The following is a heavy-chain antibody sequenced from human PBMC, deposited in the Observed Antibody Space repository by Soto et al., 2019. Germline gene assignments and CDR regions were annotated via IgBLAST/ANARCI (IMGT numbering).Heavy chain of an antibody. CDR3: AGVLMSYYYYGMDV. J-gene: IGHJ6*02. D-gene: IGHD2-8*01. V-gene: IGHV1-3*01. CDR1: GYTFTSYA. CDR2: INAGNGNT. Sequence: ASVKVSCKASGYTFTSYAMHWVRQAPGQRLEWMGWINAGNGNTKYSQKFQGRVTITRDTSASTAYMELSSLRSEDTAVYYCAGVLMSYYYYGMDVWGQGTTVTVSS.